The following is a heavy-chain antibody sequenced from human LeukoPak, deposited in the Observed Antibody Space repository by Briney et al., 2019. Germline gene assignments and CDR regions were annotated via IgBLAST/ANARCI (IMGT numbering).Heavy chain of an antibody. Sequence: SETLSLTCMDSGGSISSSSYYWGWIRQPPGKGLEWIGNLYYSGSNYHNPPLNSRVTVSVDTAKNQCSRKLSSVTAADTAVYYCVRGSRSGWYGVRFDPWGQGTLVTVSP. V-gene: IGHV4-39*01. CDR1: GGSISSSSYY. J-gene: IGHJ5*02. CDR2: LYYSGSN. D-gene: IGHD6-19*01. CDR3: VRGSRSGWYGVRFDP.